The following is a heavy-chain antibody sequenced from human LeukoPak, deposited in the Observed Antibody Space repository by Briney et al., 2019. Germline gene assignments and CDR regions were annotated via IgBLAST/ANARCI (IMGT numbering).Heavy chain of an antibody. CDR2: ISYDGSNK. CDR3: AKTDIVVVVAATPDL. V-gene: IGHV3-30*18. J-gene: IGHJ4*02. D-gene: IGHD2-15*01. CDR1: GFTFSSYG. Sequence: PGGSLRLSCAASGFTFSSYGMHWVRQAPGKGLEWVAVISYDGSNKYYADSVKGRSTISRDNSKNTLYLQMNGLRAEDTAVYYCAKTDIVVVVAATPDLWGQGTLVTVSS.